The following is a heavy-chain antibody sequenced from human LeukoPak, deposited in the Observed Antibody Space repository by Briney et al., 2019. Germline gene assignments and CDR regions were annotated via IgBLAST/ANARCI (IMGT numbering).Heavy chain of an antibody. J-gene: IGHJ5*02. CDR1: GFTFSSYG. D-gene: IGHD2-2*01. Sequence: GGSLRLSCAASGFTFSSYGMHWVRQAPGKGLEWVAFIRYDGSNKYYADSVKGRFTISRDNSKNTLNLQMNSLRAEDTAVYYCAKGSSTSDNWFDPWGQGTLVTVSS. V-gene: IGHV3-30*02. CDR2: IRYDGSNK. CDR3: AKGSSTSDNWFDP.